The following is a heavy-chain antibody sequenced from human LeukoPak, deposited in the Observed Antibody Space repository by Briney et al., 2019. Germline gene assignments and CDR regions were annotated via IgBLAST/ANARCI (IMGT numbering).Heavy chain of an antibody. CDR3: VRDVYFYDSSAYLDY. V-gene: IGHV4-61*01. Sequence: SETLSLTCTVSGASVSSGSYYWSWIRQPPGEGLEWIGYIYYTGSTNYNPSLKSRVTISVDTSKNQFSLKLNSVTAADTAVYYCVRDVYFYDSSAYLDYWGQGTLVTVSS. D-gene: IGHD3-22*01. CDR2: IYYTGST. J-gene: IGHJ4*02. CDR1: GASVSSGSYY.